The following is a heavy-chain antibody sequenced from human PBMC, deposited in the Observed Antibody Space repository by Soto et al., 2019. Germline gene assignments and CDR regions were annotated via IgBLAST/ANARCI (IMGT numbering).Heavy chain of an antibody. V-gene: IGHV6-1*01. D-gene: IGHD1-26*01. CDR1: GDSVSSKSAA. CDR2: TYYRSKGYN. Sequence: SQTLSLTCAISGDSVSSKSAARNWIRQSPSRGLEWLGRTYYRSKGYNEYAVSVKSRIIINPDTSKNQFSLQLNSVTPEDTAVYYCARSGNEGAVDYWGQGTLVTVSS. J-gene: IGHJ4*02. CDR3: ARSGNEGAVDY.